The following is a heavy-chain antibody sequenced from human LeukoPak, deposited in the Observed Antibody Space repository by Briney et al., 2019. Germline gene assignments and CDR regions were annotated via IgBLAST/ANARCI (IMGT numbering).Heavy chain of an antibody. CDR1: GYTFTSHG. V-gene: IGHV1-18*01. CDR2: ISAYNGNT. Sequence: GASVKVSCKPSGYTFTSHGISWVRQAPGQGLEWMGWISAYNGNTNYAQKLQGRVTMTTDTSTSTAYMELRSLRSDDTAVYYCARDQLDYYDSSGSQPYWGQGTLVTVSS. J-gene: IGHJ4*02. CDR3: ARDQLDYYDSSGSQPY. D-gene: IGHD3-22*01.